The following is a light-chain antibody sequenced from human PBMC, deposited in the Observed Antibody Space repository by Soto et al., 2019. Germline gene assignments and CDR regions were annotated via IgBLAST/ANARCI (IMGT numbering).Light chain of an antibody. V-gene: IGKV1D-12*01. CDR3: QQADTLPIT. Sequence: DIRMTQSPSSLSASVGDRVTLTCQASHGISRALALYQQRPGKAPKLLIYSASSLQSGVPSRFSGSGFGTDFTLTISSLQPEDFATYYCQQADTLPITFGQGTRLEIK. J-gene: IGKJ5*01. CDR2: SAS. CDR1: HGISRA.